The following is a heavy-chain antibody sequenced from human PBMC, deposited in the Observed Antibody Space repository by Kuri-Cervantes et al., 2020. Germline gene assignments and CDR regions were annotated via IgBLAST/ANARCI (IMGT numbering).Heavy chain of an antibody. CDR1: GYTFTSYD. J-gene: IGHJ4*02. CDR3: AIPAGYSSSWDHFDY. CDR2: MNPNSGNT. V-gene: IGHV1-8*01. Sequence: ASVKVSCKASGYTFTSYDINWVRQATGQGLEWMGWMNPNSGNTGYAQKFQGRVTMTTDTSTSTAYMELRSLRSDDTAMYYCAIPAGYSSSWDHFDYWGQGTLVTVSS. D-gene: IGHD6-13*01.